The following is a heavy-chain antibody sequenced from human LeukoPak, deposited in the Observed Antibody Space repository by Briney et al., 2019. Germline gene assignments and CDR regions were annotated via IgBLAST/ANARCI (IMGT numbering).Heavy chain of an antibody. Sequence: PSETLSLTCAVSGYSISSGYYWGWIRQPPGKGLEWIGSIYHSGSTYYNPSPKSRVTISVDTSKNQFSLKLSSVTAADTAVYYCARLAVCPFYYMDVWGKGTTVTVSS. J-gene: IGHJ6*03. CDR2: IYHSGST. D-gene: IGHD2-8*01. CDR1: GYSISSGYY. V-gene: IGHV4-38-2*01. CDR3: ARLAVCPFYYMDV.